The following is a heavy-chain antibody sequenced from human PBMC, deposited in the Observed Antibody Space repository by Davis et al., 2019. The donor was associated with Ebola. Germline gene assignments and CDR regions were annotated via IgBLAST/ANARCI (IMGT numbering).Heavy chain of an antibody. CDR1: GGSIGLGDYY. Sequence: SETLSLTCTVSGGSIGLGDYYWSWIRQAPGKGLEWIGYIYKNGSTSYNPSLRSRISMSLHTSKNQFSLQLNSVTPEDTAVYYCAREYYYYYGMDVWGQGTTVTVSS. J-gene: IGHJ6*02. V-gene: IGHV4-30-4*01. CDR3: AREYYYYYGMDV. CDR2: IYKNGST.